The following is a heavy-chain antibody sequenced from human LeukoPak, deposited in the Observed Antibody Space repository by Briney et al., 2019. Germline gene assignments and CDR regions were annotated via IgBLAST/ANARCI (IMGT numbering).Heavy chain of an antibody. CDR2: IIPIFGSS. Sequence: GSSVKVSCKASGGTFNNCAINWVRQASGQGLEWMGGIIPIFGSSNYAQKFQGRVTITADESTTTAYMELSGLRSEDTAVYYCARVTHTELSTWFDPWGQGTLVTVSS. D-gene: IGHD5-18*01. CDR1: GGTFNNCA. CDR3: ARVTHTELSTWFDP. J-gene: IGHJ5*02. V-gene: IGHV1-69*01.